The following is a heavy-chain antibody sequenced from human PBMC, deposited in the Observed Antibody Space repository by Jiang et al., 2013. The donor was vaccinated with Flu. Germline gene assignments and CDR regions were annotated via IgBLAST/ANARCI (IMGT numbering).Heavy chain of an antibody. J-gene: IGHJ4*02. CDR1: GGSISSSSYY. V-gene: IGHV4-39*01. Sequence: LLKPSETLSLTCTVSGGSISSSSYYWGWIRQPPGKGLEWIGSIYYSGSTYYNPSLKSRVTISVDTSKNQFSLKLSSVTAADTAVYYCARRYSSGWYFFDYWGQGTLVTVSS. CDR2: IYYSGST. CDR3: ARRYSSGWYFFDY. D-gene: IGHD6-19*01.